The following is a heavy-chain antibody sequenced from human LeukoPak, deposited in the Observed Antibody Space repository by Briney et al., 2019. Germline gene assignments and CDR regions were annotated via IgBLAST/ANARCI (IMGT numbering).Heavy chain of an antibody. CDR2: IHTSGTT. CDR3: ARGRDTVGYGISDY. V-gene: IGHV4-4*07. J-gene: IGHJ4*02. CDR1: DGSISSYH. Sequence: SETLSLTCTVSDGSISSYHWSWIRQPAGKGLEWIGRIHTSGTTNYNPSLKSRVTMSVDASKNQFSLKVSSVTAADTALYYCARGRDTVGYGISDYWGQGTLLTVSS. D-gene: IGHD2-8*02.